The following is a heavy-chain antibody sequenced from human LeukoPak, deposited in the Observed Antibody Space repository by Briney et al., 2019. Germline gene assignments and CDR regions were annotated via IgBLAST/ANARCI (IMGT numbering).Heavy chain of an antibody. V-gene: IGHV3-23*01. CDR2: ISGRDGST. Sequence: GSLRLSCAASGFTFSSYAMSWVRQAPGKGLEWVSSISGRDGSTYYADSVKGRITISRDNSKNTLYLQMNSLRAEDTAVYYCAKSGAVRFDYWGQGTPVTVSS. D-gene: IGHD3-16*01. CDR1: GFTFSSYA. J-gene: IGHJ4*02. CDR3: AKSGAVRFDY.